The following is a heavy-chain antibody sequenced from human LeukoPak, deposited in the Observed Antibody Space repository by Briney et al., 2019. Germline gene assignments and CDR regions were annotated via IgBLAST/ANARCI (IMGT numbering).Heavy chain of an antibody. CDR1: GYIFTNYG. CDR2: ISAHNGDT. V-gene: IGHV1-18*01. CDR3: ARGGPPGGSGAYSDH. Sequence: GASVKVSCKASGYIFTNYGITWVRRAPGQGLEWMGWISAHNGDTNYAQKLRGRVTLTTDTSTSTVYMELKSLRSDDTAVYYCARGGPPGGSGAYSDHWGQGTLVTVSS. J-gene: IGHJ4*02. D-gene: IGHD2-15*01.